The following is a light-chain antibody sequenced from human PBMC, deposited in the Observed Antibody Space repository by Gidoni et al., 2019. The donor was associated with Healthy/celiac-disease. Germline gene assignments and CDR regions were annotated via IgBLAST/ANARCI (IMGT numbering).Light chain of an antibody. CDR2: TSS. CDR1: QSISSW. J-gene: IGKJ1*01. CDR3: QQYSSSPWT. Sequence: DIHRTQSPSTLSASVGDRVTITCRASQSISSWLACYQQKPGKAPKLLNYTSSSLGSGVPSRFSGSSSRTVFTLTISSLPPDDFANYYCQQYSSSPWTFGQGTKVEIK. V-gene: IGKV1-5*03.